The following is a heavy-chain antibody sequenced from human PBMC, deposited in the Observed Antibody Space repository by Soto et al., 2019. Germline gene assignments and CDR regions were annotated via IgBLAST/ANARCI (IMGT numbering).Heavy chain of an antibody. V-gene: IGHV1-2*02. CDR2: INPKIGGT. CDR1: GYTFTGYY. CDR3: ARSYSSSCDPNHTGRES. J-gene: IGHJ5*02. D-gene: IGHD6-13*01. Sequence: ASVNVSCKASGYTFTGYYMHWVRQAPGQGLEWMGWINPKIGGTNYAQKFQGRVTMTRDTSISTAYMELSRLRSDDTAVYYCARSYSSSCDPNHTGRESWGKGNLVTGSS.